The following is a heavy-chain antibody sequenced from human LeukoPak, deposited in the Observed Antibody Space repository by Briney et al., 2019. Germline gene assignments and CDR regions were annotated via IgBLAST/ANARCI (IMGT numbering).Heavy chain of an antibody. Sequence: PGGSLRLSCAASGFTFDDYGMSWVRQAPGKGLEWVSGINWNGGSTGYADSVKGRFTISRDNAKNSLYLQMNSLRAEDTAVYYCAKAPVAARLFDYWGQGTLVTVSS. CDR2: INWNGGST. V-gene: IGHV3-20*04. CDR1: GFTFDDYG. J-gene: IGHJ4*02. D-gene: IGHD6-6*01. CDR3: AKAPVAARLFDY.